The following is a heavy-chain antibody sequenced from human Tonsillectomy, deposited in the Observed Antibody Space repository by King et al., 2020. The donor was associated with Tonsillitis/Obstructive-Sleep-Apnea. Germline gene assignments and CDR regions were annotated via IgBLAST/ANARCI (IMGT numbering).Heavy chain of an antibody. Sequence: VQLVESGGGLVQPGGSLRLSCAASGFTFSSYAMSWVRQAPGKGLEWVSVISGSGGSTYYADSVKGRFTISRDNSKNTLYLPMNSLGAEDTAVYYCAKPRGYCSSTSCLYYYYGMDVWGQGTTVTVSS. CDR1: GFTFSSYA. V-gene: IGHV3-23*04. J-gene: IGHJ6*02. CDR2: ISGSGGST. CDR3: AKPRGYCSSTSCLYYYYGMDV. D-gene: IGHD2-2*01.